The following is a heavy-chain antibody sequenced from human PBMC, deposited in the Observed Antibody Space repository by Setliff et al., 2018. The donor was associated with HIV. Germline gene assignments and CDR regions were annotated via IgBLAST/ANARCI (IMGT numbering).Heavy chain of an antibody. Sequence: SETLSLTCAVYGESFSGYYWSWIRQPPGKGLEWIGEINHSGSTNYNPSLESRVTISVDTSKNQFSLKLRSVTAADTAVYYCARDLGGPRNFDNWGQGTLVTVSS. CDR3: ARDLGGPRNFDN. J-gene: IGHJ4*02. CDR1: GESFSGYY. V-gene: IGHV4-34*01. D-gene: IGHD2-15*01. CDR2: INHSGST.